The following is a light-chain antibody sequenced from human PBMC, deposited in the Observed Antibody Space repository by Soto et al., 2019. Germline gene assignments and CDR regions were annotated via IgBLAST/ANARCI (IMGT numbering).Light chain of an antibody. CDR3: QQSSTTPWA. J-gene: IGKJ1*01. CDR1: QSISIY. Sequence: DIQMTQSPSSLSASVGDRVTIACRASQSISIYLNWYQQKPGKAPKLLIYAASSLQSGVPSRFSGSGSGTDFTLTISSLQPEDFATYYCQQSSTTPWAFGQGTKVEVK. CDR2: AAS. V-gene: IGKV1-39*01.